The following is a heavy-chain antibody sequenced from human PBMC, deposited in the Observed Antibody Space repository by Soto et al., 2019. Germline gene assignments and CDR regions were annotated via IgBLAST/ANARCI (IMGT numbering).Heavy chain of an antibody. Sequence: QVQLVQSGAEVNKPGSSVKVSCKASGGTFGSYAISWVRQAPGQGLEWMGGIIPITATANYAQKFQGRVTITADESTSTASMQLSSLRSEDTAVYYCARSQGSSTSLEIYYYYYYGMDVWGQGTTVTVSS. V-gene: IGHV1-69*01. CDR3: ARSQGSSTSLEIYYYYYYGMDV. CDR1: GGTFGSYA. CDR2: IIPITATA. J-gene: IGHJ6*02. D-gene: IGHD2-2*01.